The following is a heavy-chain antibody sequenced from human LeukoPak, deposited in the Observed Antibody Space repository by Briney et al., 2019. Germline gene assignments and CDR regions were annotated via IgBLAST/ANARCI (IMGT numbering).Heavy chain of an antibody. V-gene: IGHV1-2*02. Sequence: ASVKVSCKASGYTFTGYYMHWVRQAPGQGLEWMGWINPNSGGTNYAQKFQGRVTMTRDTSISTAYMELSRLRSDDTAVYYSARDRKSLYYYDSSGYPDYWGQGTLVTVSS. CDR2: INPNSGGT. J-gene: IGHJ4*02. CDR1: GYTFTGYY. D-gene: IGHD3-22*01. CDR3: ARDRKSLYYYDSSGYPDY.